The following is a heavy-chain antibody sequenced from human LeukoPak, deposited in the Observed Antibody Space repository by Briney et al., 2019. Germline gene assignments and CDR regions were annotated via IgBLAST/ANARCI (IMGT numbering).Heavy chain of an antibody. V-gene: IGHV1-46*01. Sequence: ASVKVSCKASGYTFTSYYMHWVRQAPGQGLEWMGIINPSGGSTSYAQKFQGRVTMTRDTSTSTVYMELSSLRSEDTAVYYCARGQINDFWSGYSYYFDYWGQGTLVTVSS. D-gene: IGHD3-3*01. CDR3: ARGQINDFWSGYSYYFDY. CDR2: INPSGGST. J-gene: IGHJ4*02. CDR1: GYTFTSYY.